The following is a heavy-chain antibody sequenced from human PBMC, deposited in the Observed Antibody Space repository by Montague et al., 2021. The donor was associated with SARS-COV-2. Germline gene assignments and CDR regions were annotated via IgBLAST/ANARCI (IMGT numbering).Heavy chain of an antibody. CDR2: IFYKGNT. J-gene: IGHJ4*02. D-gene: IGHD6-19*01. V-gene: IGHV4-59*11. Sequence: SETLSLTCTVSGGSLNKHYWSWIRKAPGKELEWLGNIFYKGNTXXXVXXWGRVPMSLDTPQNQFSLRLTSLTAADTAVYYCARSISSSGARDNWGQGILVTVS. CDR1: GGSLNKHY. CDR3: ARSISSSGARDN.